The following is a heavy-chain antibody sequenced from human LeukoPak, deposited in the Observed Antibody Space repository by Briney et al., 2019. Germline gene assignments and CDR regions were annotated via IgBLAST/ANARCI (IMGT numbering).Heavy chain of an antibody. V-gene: IGHV3-33*01. J-gene: IGHJ2*01. Sequence: GRSLRLSCAAPGFAFNTYGMHWVRQAPGKGLEWVAVVWADGDTRYYADSMKGRFTISRDNSRYTLYLQMSSLRVEDTAMYLCTRDGPSREFDLWGRGTMVTVSS. D-gene: IGHD1-26*01. CDR2: VWADGDTR. CDR3: TRDGPSREFDL. CDR1: GFAFNTYG.